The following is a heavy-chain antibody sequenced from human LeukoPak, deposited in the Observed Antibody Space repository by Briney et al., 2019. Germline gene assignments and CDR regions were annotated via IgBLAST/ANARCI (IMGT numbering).Heavy chain of an antibody. V-gene: IGHV4-39*01. CDR2: IYYSGRT. CDR1: YGSISDIIYY. Sequence: PSETLSLTCTVSYGSISDIIYYSGWIRQPPGKGLEWIGSIYYSGRTYYNSSLKSRVTISVDTCMNQFSLNVTSVTSRDMPWYYCASAYYDILGGHFDYWGQGTLVTVSS. CDR3: ASAYYDILGGHFDY. D-gene: IGHD3-9*01. J-gene: IGHJ4*02.